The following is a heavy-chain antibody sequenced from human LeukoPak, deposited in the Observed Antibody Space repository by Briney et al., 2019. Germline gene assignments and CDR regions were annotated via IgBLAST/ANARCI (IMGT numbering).Heavy chain of an antibody. Sequence: GGSLRLSCAASGYTFSSYSMNWVRQAPGKGLEWVSSISSSSSYIYYADSVKGRFTISRDNAKNSLYLQMNSLRAEDTAVYYCARETNYGDYAPDYWGQGTLVTVSS. V-gene: IGHV3-21*01. CDR1: GYTFSSYS. D-gene: IGHD4-17*01. J-gene: IGHJ4*02. CDR2: ISSSSSYI. CDR3: ARETNYGDYAPDY.